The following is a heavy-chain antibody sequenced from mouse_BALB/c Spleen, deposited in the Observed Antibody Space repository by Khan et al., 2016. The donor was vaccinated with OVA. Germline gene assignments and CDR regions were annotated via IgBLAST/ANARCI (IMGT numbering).Heavy chain of an antibody. J-gene: IGHJ2*01. Sequence: EVQLLETGGGLVRPGGSLKLSCAASGFSFSSYSMSWVRQTPEKRLEWVATISSGGSYTYYPDSVKGRFTISRDNAKNTLYLQMSSLKSEDTAMYYSTRHRGYYGSNPYFDYWGQGTTLTVSS. V-gene: IGHV5-6-4*01. CDR3: TRHRGYYGSNPYFDY. CDR1: GFSFSSYS. D-gene: IGHD1-1*01. CDR2: ISSGGSYT.